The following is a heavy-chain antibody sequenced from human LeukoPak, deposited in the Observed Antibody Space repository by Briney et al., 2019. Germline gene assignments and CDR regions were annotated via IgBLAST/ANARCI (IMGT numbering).Heavy chain of an antibody. Sequence: PGRSLRLSCAASGFTFSSYGMHWVRQAPGKGLEWVAVIWYDGSNKYYADSVKGRFTISRDNSKNTLYLQMNSLRAEDTAVYYCARALLWGTSDPWGQGTLVTVSS. D-gene: IGHD3-16*01. CDR1: GFTFSSYG. CDR2: IWYDGSNK. CDR3: ARALLWGTSDP. V-gene: IGHV3-33*01. J-gene: IGHJ5*02.